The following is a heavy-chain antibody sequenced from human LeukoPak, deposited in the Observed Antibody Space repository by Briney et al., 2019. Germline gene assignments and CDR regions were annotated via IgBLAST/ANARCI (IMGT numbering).Heavy chain of an antibody. V-gene: IGHV3-20*01. CDR1: GGSFSGYY. CDR3: AREGILTGYDY. J-gene: IGHJ4*02. CDR2: INWNGGST. D-gene: IGHD3-9*01. Sequence: ETLSLTCAVYGGSFSGYYWSWVRQAPGKGLEWVSGINWNGGSTGYADSVKGRFTISRDNAKNSLYLQMNSLRAEDTALYHCAREGILTGYDYWGQGTLVTVSS.